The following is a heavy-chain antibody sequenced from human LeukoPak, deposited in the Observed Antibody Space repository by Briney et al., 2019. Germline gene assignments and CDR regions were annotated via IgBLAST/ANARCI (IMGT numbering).Heavy chain of an antibody. J-gene: IGHJ6*03. D-gene: IGHD3-10*01. CDR2: IHSGESP. CDR3: ARVRGGSSSGNYYYHYMDV. Sequence: PSETLSLTCTVSGYSISSGYFWGWIRQPPGKGLEWIGIIHSGESPYYSPSLESRITISIDTSMNQFSLKLNSVTAADTAVYYCARVRGGSSSGNYYYHYMDVWGKGTTVTISS. V-gene: IGHV4-38-2*02. CDR1: GYSISSGYF.